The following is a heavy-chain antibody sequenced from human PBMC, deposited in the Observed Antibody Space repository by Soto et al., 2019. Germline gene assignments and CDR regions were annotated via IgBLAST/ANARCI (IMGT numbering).Heavy chain of an antibody. D-gene: IGHD2-15*01. J-gene: IGHJ4*02. CDR2: ISYDGSNK. Sequence: QVQLVESGGGVVQPGRSLRLSCAASGFTFSSYGMHWVRQAPGKGLEWVAGISYDGSNKYYADSVKGRFTISRDNSKNTLYLQMNSLRAEDTAVYYCAKGGDVVVVAASWAFFDYWGQGTLVTVSS. CDR1: GFTFSSYG. CDR3: AKGGDVVVVAASWAFFDY. V-gene: IGHV3-30*18.